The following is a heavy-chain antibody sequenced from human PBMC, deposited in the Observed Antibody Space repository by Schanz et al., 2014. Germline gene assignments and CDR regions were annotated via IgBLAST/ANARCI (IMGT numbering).Heavy chain of an antibody. V-gene: IGHV3-23*04. J-gene: IGHJ4*02. CDR3: ARGSGTFDS. CDR1: GFTFDDYA. D-gene: IGHD3-3*01. CDR2: ISGSGGDT. Sequence: EVQLVESGGGLVQPGRSLRLSCAASGFTFDDYAMHWVRQAPGKGLEWVSGISGSGGDTYYVDSVKGRFTVSRDNSENTLYLQMNNLRAEDTAVYYCARGSGTFDSWGQGTLVTVSS.